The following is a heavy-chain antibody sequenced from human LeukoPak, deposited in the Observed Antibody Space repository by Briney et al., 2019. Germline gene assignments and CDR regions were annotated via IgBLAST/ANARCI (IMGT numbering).Heavy chain of an antibody. V-gene: IGHV4-39*01. CDR1: GASISGSAYY. Sequence: SETLSLTCAVSGASISGSAYYWGWIRQPPGKGLEWIGNIYYSGSTYYNAPLQSRVTISIDTSKNQFSLRLNSVTAADTAMYYCAKSNGYGLIDYWGQGTLVTVSS. D-gene: IGHD5-12*01. J-gene: IGHJ4*02. CDR3: AKSNGYGLIDY. CDR2: IYYSGST.